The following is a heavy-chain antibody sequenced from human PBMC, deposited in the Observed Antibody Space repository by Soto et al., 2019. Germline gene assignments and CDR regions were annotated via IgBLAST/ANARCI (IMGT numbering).Heavy chain of an antibody. Sequence: ASVKVSCKVSGYTLTELSMHWVRQAPGEGLEWMGGFDPEDGETIYAQKFQGRVTMTEDTSTDTAYMELSSLRSEDTAVYYCATVSYCGGDCYSNKYYFDYWGQGTLVTVSS. V-gene: IGHV1-24*01. CDR2: FDPEDGET. J-gene: IGHJ4*02. CDR1: GYTLTELS. D-gene: IGHD2-21*02. CDR3: ATVSYCGGDCYSNKYYFDY.